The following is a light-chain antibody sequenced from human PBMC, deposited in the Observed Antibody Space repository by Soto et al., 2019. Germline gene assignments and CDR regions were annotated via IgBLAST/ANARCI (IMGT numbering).Light chain of an antibody. Sequence: EIVLTQSPGTLSLSPGDRATLSCRASRSISSNSLVWYQQKPGQAPSLLIYGASSRATGIPDRFSGSGSGTDFTLTISRLEPEDFAVYYCQQYDDSPRVTFGQGTKVEIK. V-gene: IGKV3-20*01. J-gene: IGKJ2*01. CDR3: QQYDDSPRVT. CDR2: GAS. CDR1: RSISSNS.